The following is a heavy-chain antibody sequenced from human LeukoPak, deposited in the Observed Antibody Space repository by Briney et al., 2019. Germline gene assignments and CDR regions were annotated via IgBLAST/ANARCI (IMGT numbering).Heavy chain of an antibody. Sequence: PSETLSLTCTVSGGSLSGSFWHWIRQPPGKGLEWMGYVFDSGTTAYNPSLKRRVTMSLDTSKSQFSLNLSSVTAADTAVYYCARRPIVEYDSSGYYYGPLDYWGQGTLVTVSS. V-gene: IGHV4-59*01. J-gene: IGHJ4*02. CDR2: VFDSGTT. CDR3: ARRPIVEYDSSGYYYGPLDY. D-gene: IGHD3-22*01. CDR1: GGSLSGSF.